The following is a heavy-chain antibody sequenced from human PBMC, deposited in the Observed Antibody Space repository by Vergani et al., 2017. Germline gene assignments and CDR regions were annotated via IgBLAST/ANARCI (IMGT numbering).Heavy chain of an antibody. J-gene: IGHJ2*01. CDR2: IYSGGDT. Sequence: DVHLAESGGGFFQPGGSLRLSCAASGFIVRTKYMIWVRQAPGKGLEWVSIIYSGGDTYYAESVKGRFIISRDNSKNTLNLQISDLRLEDTAVFYCATLNSEMVISGTRGHWYFDHWGRGTLVTVSS. V-gene: IGHV3-66*02. CDR1: GFIVRTKY. CDR3: ATLNSEMVISGTRGHWYFDH. D-gene: IGHD4-23*01.